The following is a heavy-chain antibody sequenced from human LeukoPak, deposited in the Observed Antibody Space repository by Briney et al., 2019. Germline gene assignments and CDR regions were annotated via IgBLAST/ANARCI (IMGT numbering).Heavy chain of an antibody. J-gene: IGHJ5*02. Sequence: ASVKVSCWTSGYSFTTYSIHWMRQAPGQGLEWMGIINPKGDITTYAQRFQGRVTMTSDTSTATVYMELSGLRSEDTAIYYCARKWSSRDWFDPWGQGTLLTVSS. V-gene: IGHV1-46*01. CDR2: INPKGDIT. D-gene: IGHD2-8*01. CDR3: ARKWSSRDWFDP. CDR1: GYSFTTYS.